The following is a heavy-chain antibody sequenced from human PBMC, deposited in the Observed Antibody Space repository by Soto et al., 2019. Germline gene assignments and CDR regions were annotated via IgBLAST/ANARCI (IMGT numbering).Heavy chain of an antibody. J-gene: IGHJ6*03. CDR3: ARLTISEPYYYYYYMDV. D-gene: IGHD3-3*01. CDR2: IYYSGST. V-gene: IGHV4-59*08. Sequence: SETLSLTCTVSGGSISSYYWSWIRQPPGKGLEWIGYIYYSGSTNYNPSLKSRVTISVDTSKNQFSLKLSSVTAADTAVYYCARLTISEPYYYYYYMDVWGKGTTVTVSS. CDR1: GGSISSYY.